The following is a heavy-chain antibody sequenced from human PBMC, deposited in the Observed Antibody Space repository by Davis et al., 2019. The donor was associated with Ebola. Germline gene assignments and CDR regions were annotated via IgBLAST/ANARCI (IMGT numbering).Heavy chain of an antibody. V-gene: IGHV1-69*13. CDR3: ARDLPYYGDYSFDI. Sequence: AASVQVSCKASGGTFSSYAISWVRQAPGQGLEWMGGIIPIFGTANYAQKFQGRVTITADESTSTAYMELSSLRSEDTAVYYCARDLPYYGDYSFDIWGQGTMVTVSS. J-gene: IGHJ3*02. CDR1: GGTFSSYA. CDR2: IIPIFGTA. D-gene: IGHD4-17*01.